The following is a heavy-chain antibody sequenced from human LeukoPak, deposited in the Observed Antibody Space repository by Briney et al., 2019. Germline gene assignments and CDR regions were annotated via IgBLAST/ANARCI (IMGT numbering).Heavy chain of an antibody. J-gene: IGHJ4*02. V-gene: IGHV1-69*06. CDR2: IIPIFGTA. CDR3: ARDRGSGYYFSFDY. Sequence: SVKVSCKASGGTFSSYAISWVRQAPGQGLEWMGRIIPIFGTANYAQKFQGRVTITADKSTSTACMELSSLRSEDTAVYYCARDRGSGYYFSFDYWGQGTLVTVSS. CDR1: GGTFSSYA. D-gene: IGHD3-22*01.